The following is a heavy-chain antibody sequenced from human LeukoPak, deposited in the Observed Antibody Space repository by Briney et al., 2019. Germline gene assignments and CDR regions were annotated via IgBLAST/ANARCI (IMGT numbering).Heavy chain of an antibody. Sequence: ASGKVSCKAAGYTFTGYYMDWVRQAPGQGLGWMGWGNPNSGGADYAQTFQGRVTMTRDTYISTAYMELSRLRPDDTAVYYCASDSAPTDILTGPPGGDYYYGMDVWGQGTTVTVSS. D-gene: IGHD3-9*01. J-gene: IGHJ6*02. V-gene: IGHV1-2*02. CDR3: ASDSAPTDILTGPPGGDYYYGMDV. CDR1: GYTFTGYY. CDR2: GNPNSGGA.